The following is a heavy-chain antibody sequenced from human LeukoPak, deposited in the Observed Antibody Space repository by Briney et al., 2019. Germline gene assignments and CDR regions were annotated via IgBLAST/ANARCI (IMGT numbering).Heavy chain of an antibody. J-gene: IGHJ4*02. CDR3: ARAGDIVVVPAASRYFDY. Sequence: PGGSLRLSCAASGFTFSSYGMHWVRQAPGKGLEWVAVISYDGSNKYYADSVKGRFTISRDNSKNTLYLQMNSLRAEDTAVYYCARAGDIVVVPAASRYFDYWGQGTLVTVSS. CDR1: GFTFSSYG. V-gene: IGHV3-30*03. D-gene: IGHD2-2*01. CDR2: ISYDGSNK.